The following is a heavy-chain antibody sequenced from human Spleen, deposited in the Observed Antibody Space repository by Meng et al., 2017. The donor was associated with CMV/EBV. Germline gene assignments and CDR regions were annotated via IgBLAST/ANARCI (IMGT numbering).Heavy chain of an antibody. CDR1: GASIRSGSW. CDR2: VYHSGTT. V-gene: IGHV4-4*01. J-gene: IGHJ2*01. Sequence: SGASIRSGSWATWVRHPPGKGLGWIGEVYHSGTTNYNSSLKSRITISVDKSKNRFSLRLSSVTAADTAVYFCARPSGLLTNWYFDVWGRGTLVTVSS. CDR3: ARPSGLLTNWYFDV. D-gene: IGHD3-10*01.